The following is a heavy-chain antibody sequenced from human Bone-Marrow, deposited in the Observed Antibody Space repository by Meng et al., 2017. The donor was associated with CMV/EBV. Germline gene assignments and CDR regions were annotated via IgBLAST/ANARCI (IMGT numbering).Heavy chain of an antibody. CDR3: ARSLEYSSSLLAY. Sequence: SETLSLNCTVSGGSISSYYWSWIRQPPGKGLEWIGYIYYSGSTNYNPSLKSRVTISVDTSKNQFSLKLSSVTAADTAMYYCARSLEYSSSLLAYWGQGTLVTVSS. CDR1: GGSISSYY. CDR2: IYYSGST. D-gene: IGHD6-6*01. V-gene: IGHV4-59*01. J-gene: IGHJ4*02.